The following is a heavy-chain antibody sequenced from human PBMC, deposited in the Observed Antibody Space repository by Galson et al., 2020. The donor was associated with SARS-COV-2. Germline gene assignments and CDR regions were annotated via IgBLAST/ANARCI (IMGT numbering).Heavy chain of an antibody. D-gene: IGHD2-8*02. V-gene: IGHV3-9*01. Sequence: GGSLRLSCAASGFTFDAYAMHWVRQAPGKGLEWVSGISSNGGSIGYADSVKGRFTISRDNAKNSLYLQINSLRSEDTALYYCAKASGYSTGYYLVYFDSWGQGTLVTVSS. CDR2: ISSNGGSI. J-gene: IGHJ4*02. CDR3: AKASGYSTGYYLVYFDS. CDR1: GFTFDAYA.